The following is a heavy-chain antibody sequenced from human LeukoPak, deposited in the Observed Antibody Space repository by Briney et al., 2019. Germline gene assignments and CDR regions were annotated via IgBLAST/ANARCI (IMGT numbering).Heavy chain of an antibody. V-gene: IGHV4-39*07. J-gene: IGHJ6*03. Sequence: SETLSLTCTVSGGSISTSSYYWGWVRQPPGKGLEWIGNIFYSGSTYYSPSLKSRVTISLDTSRNQFSLKLNSVTPEDTAVYYCARGLYSYNFNQDFYYYYVDVWGNGTTVTVSS. CDR3: ARGLYSYNFNQDFYYYYVDV. CDR2: IFYSGST. CDR1: GGSISTSSYY. D-gene: IGHD5-18*01.